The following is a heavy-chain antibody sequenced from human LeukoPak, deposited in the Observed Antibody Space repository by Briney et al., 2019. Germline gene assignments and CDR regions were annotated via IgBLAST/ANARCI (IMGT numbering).Heavy chain of an antibody. CDR3: ARRGFYGSGTYQDY. J-gene: IGHJ4*02. CDR2: INWNGDRT. D-gene: IGHD3-10*01. CDR1: GFTFDDYG. Sequence: GGSLRLSCAASGFTFDDYGMSWVRQAPGKGLEWGSGINWNGDRTDYADSVKGRFTISRDNPKKSLYLQMNSLRAEDTALYSRARRGFYGSGTYQDYWGQGTLVTVSS. V-gene: IGHV3-20*04.